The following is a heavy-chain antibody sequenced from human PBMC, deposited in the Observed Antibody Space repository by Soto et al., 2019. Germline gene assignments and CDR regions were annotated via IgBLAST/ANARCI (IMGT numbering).Heavy chain of an antibody. CDR1: GGTFSSYT. CDR2: IIPILGIA. D-gene: IGHD2-2*02. V-gene: IGHV1-69*02. CDR3: ASPPPYCSSTSCYTDKNWFDP. Sequence: QVQLVQSGAEVKKPGSSVKVSCKASGGTFSSYTISWVRQAPGQGLEWMGRIIPILGIANYAQKFQGRVTITADQSTSTAYMELSSLRSEDTAVYYCASPPPYCSSTSCYTDKNWFDPWGQGTLVTVSS. J-gene: IGHJ5*02.